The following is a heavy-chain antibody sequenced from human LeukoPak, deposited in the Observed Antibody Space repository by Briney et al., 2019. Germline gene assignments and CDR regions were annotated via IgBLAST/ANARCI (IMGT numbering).Heavy chain of an antibody. J-gene: IGHJ4*02. CDR2: MSYDGSDK. V-gene: IGHV3-30-3*01. CDR1: GFTFSSYA. Sequence: GGSLRLSCAASGFTFSSYAMHWVRQAPGKGLEWVALMSYDGSDKYYADSVKGRFTISRDNSKNTLHLQMNSLTTEDTAVYYCTTDSTTGWYKGDYWGQGTLVTVSS. D-gene: IGHD6-19*01. CDR3: TTDSTTGWYKGDY.